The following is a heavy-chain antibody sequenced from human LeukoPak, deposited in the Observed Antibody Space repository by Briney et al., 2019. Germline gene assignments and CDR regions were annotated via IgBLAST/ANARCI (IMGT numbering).Heavy chain of an antibody. CDR3: ARVGGH. CDR2: IYSAGST. CDR1: GFTFSSYS. D-gene: IGHD3-10*01. Sequence: GGSLRLSCAASGFTFSSYSMNWVRQAPGKGLESVSVIYSAGSTYYADSVRGRFTISRDNAKNTLYLQMNSLRVEDTAVYYCARVGGHWGQGTLVTVSS. J-gene: IGHJ4*02. V-gene: IGHV3-53*01.